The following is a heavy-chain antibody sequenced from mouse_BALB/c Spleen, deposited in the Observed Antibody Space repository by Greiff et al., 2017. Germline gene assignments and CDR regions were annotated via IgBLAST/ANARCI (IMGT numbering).Heavy chain of an antibody. J-gene: IGHJ2*01. CDR3: ARTYYRYDLPDY. Sequence: QVQLKQSGPELVKPGASVRISCKASGYTFTSYYIHWVKQRPGQGLEWIGWIYPGNVNTKYNEKFKGKATLTADKSSSTAYMQLSRLTSEDSAVYFCARTYYRYDLPDYWGQGTTLTVSS. V-gene: IGHV1S56*01. CDR1: GYTFTSYY. D-gene: IGHD2-14*01. CDR2: IYPGNVNT.